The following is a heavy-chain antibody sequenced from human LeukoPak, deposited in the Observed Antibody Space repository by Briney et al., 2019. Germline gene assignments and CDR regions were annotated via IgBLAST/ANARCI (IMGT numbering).Heavy chain of an antibody. D-gene: IGHD3-10*01. CDR1: GGSISSSSYY. V-gene: IGHV4-39*07. Sequence: MPSETLSLTCTVSGGSISSSSYYWGWIRQPPGKGLEWIGSIYYSGSTYYNPSLKSRVTISVDTSKNQFSLKLSSVTAADTAVYYCARVRGRYYYYMDVWGKGTTVTVSS. CDR3: ARVRGRYYYYMDV. J-gene: IGHJ6*03. CDR2: IYYSGST.